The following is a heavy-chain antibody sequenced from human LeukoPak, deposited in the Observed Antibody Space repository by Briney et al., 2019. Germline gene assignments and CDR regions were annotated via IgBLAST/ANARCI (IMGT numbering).Heavy chain of an antibody. D-gene: IGHD6-6*01. Sequence: SETLSLTCTVSGGSISSYYWSWIRQPAGKGLEWIGRIYTSVSTNYNPSLKSRVTMSVDTSKNQFSLKLSSVTAADTAVYYCARDVHGPEYSSSNYYYMDVWGKGTTVTVSS. CDR1: GGSISSYY. V-gene: IGHV4-4*07. CDR3: ARDVHGPEYSSSNYYYMDV. CDR2: IYTSVST. J-gene: IGHJ6*03.